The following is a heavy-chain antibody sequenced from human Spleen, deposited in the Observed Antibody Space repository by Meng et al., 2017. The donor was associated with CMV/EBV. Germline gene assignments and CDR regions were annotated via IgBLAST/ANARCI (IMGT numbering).Heavy chain of an antibody. Sequence: GESLKISCAASGFTFSSYAMHWVRQAPGKGLEWVAVISYDGSNKYYADSVKGRFTISRDNAKSSLYLQINSLRAEDTAVYYCARASYCSTTSCYLGYWGRGSLVTVSS. D-gene: IGHD2-2*01. CDR3: ARASYCSTTSCYLGY. CDR1: GFTFSSYA. V-gene: IGHV3-30*04. CDR2: ISYDGSNK. J-gene: IGHJ4*02.